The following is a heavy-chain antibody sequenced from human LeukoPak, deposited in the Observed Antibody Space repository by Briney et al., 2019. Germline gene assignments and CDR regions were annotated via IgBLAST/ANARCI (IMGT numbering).Heavy chain of an antibody. CDR3: ARPSPPGDGYNPPDH. Sequence: PGKSLTLSCVVSGFNFDNFAMHWVRQPLGKGLEWVAVISHDGRTKYYADSMKGRITISRDNSKNALFLQMNNLRSEDTAVYFCARPSPPGDGYNPPDHWGQGILVTVSS. CDR2: ISHDGRTK. V-gene: IGHV3-30*04. CDR1: GFNFDNFA. J-gene: IGHJ4*02. D-gene: IGHD5-24*01.